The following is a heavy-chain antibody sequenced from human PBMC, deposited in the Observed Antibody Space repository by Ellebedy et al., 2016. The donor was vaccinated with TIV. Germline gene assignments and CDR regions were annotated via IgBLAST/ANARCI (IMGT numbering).Heavy chain of an antibody. Sequence: PGGSLRLSCAAPGFTVSSNYMSWVRRAPGQGLGWVSVIYGDGNTDYAEHVEGRFTISRDNSKNTVYLQMNSLRAEDTAVYYCARARGWYGSDGMDVWGEGTTVTVSS. J-gene: IGHJ6*04. D-gene: IGHD6-19*01. V-gene: IGHV3-53*01. CDR3: ARARGWYGSDGMDV. CDR2: IYGDGNT. CDR1: GFTVSSNY.